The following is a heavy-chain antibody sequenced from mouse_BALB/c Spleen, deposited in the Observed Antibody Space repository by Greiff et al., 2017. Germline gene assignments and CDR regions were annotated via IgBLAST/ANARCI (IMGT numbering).Heavy chain of an antibody. V-gene: IGHV1-77*01. D-gene: IGHD2-12*01. Sequence: VQLQQSGAELMKPGASVKISCKATGYTFSSYWIEWVKQRPGQGLEWIGRIAPGSGSTYYNEMFKGKATLTVDTSSSTAYIRLSSLSSEDSAVYFCARMDYRGRDYAMDYWGQGTSVTVSS. CDR2: IAPGSGST. J-gene: IGHJ4*01. CDR3: ARMDYRGRDYAMDY. CDR1: GYTFSSYW.